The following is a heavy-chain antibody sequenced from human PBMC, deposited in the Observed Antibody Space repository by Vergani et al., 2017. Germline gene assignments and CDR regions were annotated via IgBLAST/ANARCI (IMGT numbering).Heavy chain of an antibody. J-gene: IGHJ6*04. Sequence: EVQLLESGGDLVQPGGSLRLSCAASGFTFNHYAMNWVRQAPGKGLEWVSGISGSGGSTYYAGSVEGRFTISRNSSKNTLYLQMNSLSAGDTAVYYCAKANPRNSGYDYLYYYPAMAVWGKGTTVTVS. CDR3: AKANPRNSGYDYLYYYPAMAV. CDR1: GFTFNHYA. V-gene: IGHV3-23*01. CDR2: ISGSGGST. D-gene: IGHD5-12*01.